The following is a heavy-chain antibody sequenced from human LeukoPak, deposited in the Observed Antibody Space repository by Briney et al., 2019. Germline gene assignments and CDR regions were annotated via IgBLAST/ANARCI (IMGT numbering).Heavy chain of an antibody. CDR3: ANIAAVPSFDY. CDR2: ISYDGSNK. J-gene: IGHJ4*02. V-gene: IGHV3-30*04. D-gene: IGHD6-13*01. Sequence: GGSLRLSCAASGFTFSSYVMHWVRQAPGKGLEWVAVISYDGSNKYYADSVKGRFTISRDNSKNTLYLQMNSPRAEDTAVYYCANIAAVPSFDYWGQGTLVTVSS. CDR1: GFTFSSYV.